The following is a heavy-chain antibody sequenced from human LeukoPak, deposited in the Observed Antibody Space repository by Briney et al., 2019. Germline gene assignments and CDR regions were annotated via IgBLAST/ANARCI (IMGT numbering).Heavy chain of an antibody. CDR1: GFTFDDYA. V-gene: IGHV3-9*01. D-gene: IGHD4-17*01. CDR2: ISWNSGSI. CDR3: AREKDDHGDPGPLDA. Sequence: QAGGSLRLSCAASGFTFDDYAMHWVRQAPGKGLEWVSGISWNSGSIGYADSVKGRFTISRDNAANTLFLQMSSLRAEDTAVYYCAREKDDHGDPGPLDAWGQGDLVTVSS. J-gene: IGHJ5*02.